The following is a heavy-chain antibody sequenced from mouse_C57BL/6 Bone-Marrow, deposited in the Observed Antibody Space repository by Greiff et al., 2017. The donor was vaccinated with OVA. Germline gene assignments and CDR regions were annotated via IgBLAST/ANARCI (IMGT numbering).Heavy chain of an antibody. Sequence: QVQLKESGAELVKPGASVKISCKASGYAFSSYWMNWVKQRPGKGLEWIGQIYPGDGDTNSNGKFKGKATLTADKSYSTAYMQLISLTSEYSAVYFCARSYYYCSSYWAMDYWGQGTSVTVSS. J-gene: IGHJ4*01. CDR2: IYPGDGDT. CDR3: ARSYYYCSSYWAMDY. CDR1: GYAFSSYW. D-gene: IGHD1-1*01. V-gene: IGHV1-80*01.